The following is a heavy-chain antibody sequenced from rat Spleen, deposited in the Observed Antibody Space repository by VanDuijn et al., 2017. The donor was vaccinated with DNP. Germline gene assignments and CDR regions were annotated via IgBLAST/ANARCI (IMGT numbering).Heavy chain of an antibody. D-gene: IGHD1-1*01. CDR1: GYSITSNY. V-gene: IGHV3-1*01. J-gene: IGHJ4*01. CDR2: ISYVDSI. CDR3: ARLRLEWEVRAMDA. Sequence: EVQLQESGPGLVKPSQSLSLTCSVTGYSITSNYWGWIRKFPGSEMEWIGHISYVDSIRYNPSLKSRISITRDTTKNQFFLQLNSLTTEDTATYYCARLRLEWEVRAMDAWGQGTSVTVSS.